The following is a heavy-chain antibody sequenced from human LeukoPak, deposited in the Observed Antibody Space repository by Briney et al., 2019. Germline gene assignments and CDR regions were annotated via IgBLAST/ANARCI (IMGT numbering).Heavy chain of an antibody. J-gene: IGHJ4*02. CDR2: ISDIGSI. Sequence: PSETLSLTCTVSGGSISSYYWSWIRQPPGKGLEWIAYISDIGSINYNPSLKSRVTISLDTSKNQFSLKLSSVTAADTAVYYCTGHHPRNTVDFWGQGTLVTVSS. CDR1: GGSISSYY. D-gene: IGHD2/OR15-2a*01. CDR3: TGHHPRNTVDF. V-gene: IGHV4-59*08.